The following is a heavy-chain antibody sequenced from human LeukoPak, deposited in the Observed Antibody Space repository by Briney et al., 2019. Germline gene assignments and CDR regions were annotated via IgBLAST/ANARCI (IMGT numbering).Heavy chain of an antibody. Sequence: GGSLRLSCAASGFTFSSYGMHWVRQAPGKGLEWVAVISYDGSNKYYADSVKGRFTISRDNSKITLYLQMNSLRAEDTAVYYCAKEGGGYSYGPHPDYWGQGTLVTVSS. J-gene: IGHJ4*02. D-gene: IGHD5-18*01. CDR2: ISYDGSNK. CDR1: GFTFSSYG. V-gene: IGHV3-30*18. CDR3: AKEGGGYSYGPHPDY.